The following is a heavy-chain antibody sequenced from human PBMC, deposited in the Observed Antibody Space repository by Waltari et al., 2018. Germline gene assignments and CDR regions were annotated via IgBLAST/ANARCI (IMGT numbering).Heavy chain of an antibody. D-gene: IGHD3-10*01. CDR3: ARGGHYDAVTSYYSDALHV. CDR1: GGSMDSYF. Sequence: QVQLQESGPGLVKPSETLSLTCVVSGGSMDSYFWNWLRQPPGKGLEWIGYVYYSGGSKYNTSLESRVTISADTSKNEVSRSLTSVTAADTAVYFCARGGHYDAVTSYYSDALHVWGRGTTVIVSS. V-gene: IGHV4-59*08. CDR2: VYYSGGS. J-gene: IGHJ3*01.